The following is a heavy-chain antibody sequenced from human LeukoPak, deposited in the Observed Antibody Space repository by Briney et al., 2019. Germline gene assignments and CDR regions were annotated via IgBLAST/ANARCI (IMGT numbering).Heavy chain of an antibody. D-gene: IGHD3-9*01. V-gene: IGHV3-23*01. J-gene: IGHJ4*02. CDR1: GFIFSSYA. CDR3: AKNHRDILTCYGLICDY. Sequence: PGGSLRLSCAASGFIFSSYAMSWVRQAPGKGLEWVSTTSGSGGSTYYADSVKGQSTISRDNSNNTLYLQMNSLRAEDTAVHYCAKNHRDILTCYGLICDYWGQGTLVTVSS. CDR2: TSGSGGST.